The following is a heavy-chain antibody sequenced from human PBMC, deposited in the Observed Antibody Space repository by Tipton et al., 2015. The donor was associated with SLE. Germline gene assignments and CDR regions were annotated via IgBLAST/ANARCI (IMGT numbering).Heavy chain of an antibody. D-gene: IGHD3-10*01. Sequence: TLSLTCAVSGYSISSGYYWSWIRQPPGKGLEWIGEINHSGSTNYNPSLKSRVTLSVDTSKNQVSLKLSSVTAADTAVYYCARRRGSGRSFDYWGQGTLVTVSS. CDR1: GYSISSGYY. CDR3: ARRRGSGRSFDY. CDR2: INHSGST. J-gene: IGHJ4*02. V-gene: IGHV4-34*01.